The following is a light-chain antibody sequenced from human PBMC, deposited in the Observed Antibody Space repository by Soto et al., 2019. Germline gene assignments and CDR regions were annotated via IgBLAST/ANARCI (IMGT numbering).Light chain of an antibody. Sequence: EVVTTQSPATLSVSPGERATLSSRASQGLGTNLAWYQQKPGQAPRLLIYAASTRATGVPGRFSGSGSGTEFTLTISSLQSEDFAVYYCQHRSNWLAFGGGTKVDIK. J-gene: IGKJ4*01. CDR1: QGLGTN. V-gene: IGKV3-15*01. CDR2: AAS. CDR3: QHRSNWLA.